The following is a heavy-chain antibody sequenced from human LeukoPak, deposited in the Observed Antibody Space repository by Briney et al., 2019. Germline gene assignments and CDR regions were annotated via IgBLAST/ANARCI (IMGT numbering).Heavy chain of an antibody. D-gene: IGHD3-10*01. CDR3: ARGVVTPRELLPFDY. V-gene: IGHV3-21*01. J-gene: IGHJ4*02. CDR1: GFTFSSYS. CDR2: ISSSSSYI. Sequence: PGGSLRPSRAASGFTFSSYSMNWVPQAPGKGLEWVSSISSSSSYIYYADAVKGRFTISRDNAKNSLYLQMNSLRGEDTAVYCCARGVVTPRELLPFDYWGQGTLVTVSS.